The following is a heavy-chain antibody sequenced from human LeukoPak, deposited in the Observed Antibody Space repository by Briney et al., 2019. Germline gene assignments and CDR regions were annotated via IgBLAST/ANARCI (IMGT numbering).Heavy chain of an antibody. Sequence: GGSLRLSCAASGFTFSNYAMSWVRQAPGKGLEWVSAISGSGGTTFYADSVKGRFSISRDNSKNTLFLQMNSLRAEDAAVYYCATRGREGYNANYYGMDVWGQGTTVTVSS. V-gene: IGHV3-23*01. CDR3: ATRGREGYNANYYGMDV. CDR1: GFTFSNYA. J-gene: IGHJ6*02. CDR2: ISGSGGTT. D-gene: IGHD5-24*01.